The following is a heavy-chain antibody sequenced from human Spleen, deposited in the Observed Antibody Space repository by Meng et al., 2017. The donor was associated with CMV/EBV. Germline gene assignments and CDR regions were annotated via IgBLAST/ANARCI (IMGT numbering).Heavy chain of an antibody. CDR1: GFTFSTYS. CDR3: ARDDTESHYYYGMDV. J-gene: IGHJ6*02. CDR2: ISSSSDTI. V-gene: IGHV3-48*04. D-gene: IGHD5-18*01. Sequence: GGSLRLSCAASGFTFSTYSMNWVRQAPGKGLEWVSYISSSSDTIYYSDSLKGRFTISRDNAKNSLYLQMNSLRAEDTAVYYCARDDTESHYYYGMDVWGQGTTVTVS.